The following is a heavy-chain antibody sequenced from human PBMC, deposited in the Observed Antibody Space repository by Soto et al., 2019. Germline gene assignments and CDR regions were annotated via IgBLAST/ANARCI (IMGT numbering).Heavy chain of an antibody. CDR3: ARAPQLVALVATGFDS. D-gene: IGHD2-15*01. CDR2: ISASTRTT. CDR1: GFPFSTYS. Sequence: EVELVESGGGLVQPGGSLRLSCAASGFPFSTYSMSWVRQAPGKGLEWISYISASTRTTFYADSLKGRFTISRDTAQNSLYLQMNSLRDEDTAVYYCARAPQLVALVATGFDSWGQGTLVTVSS. V-gene: IGHV3-48*02. J-gene: IGHJ4*02.